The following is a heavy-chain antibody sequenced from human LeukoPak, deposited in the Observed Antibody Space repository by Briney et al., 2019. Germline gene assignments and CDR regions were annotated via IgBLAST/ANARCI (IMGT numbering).Heavy chain of an antibody. CDR2: IYYSGST. CDR3: ARGYYYDSSGYPLYYFDY. CDR1: GGSISSYY. D-gene: IGHD3-22*01. J-gene: IGHJ4*02. V-gene: IGHV4-59*01. Sequence: SETLSLTCTVSGGSISSYYWTWIRQPPGKGLEWIGYIYYSGSTNYNPSLKSRVTISVDTSKNQFSLKLSSVTAADTAVYYCARGYYYDSSGYPLYYFDYWGQGTLVTVSS.